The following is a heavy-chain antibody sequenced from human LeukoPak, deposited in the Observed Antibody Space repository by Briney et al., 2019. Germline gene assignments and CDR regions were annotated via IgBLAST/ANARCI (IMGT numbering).Heavy chain of an antibody. CDR2: INHSGST. Sequence: SETLSLTCAVYGGSFSGYYCSWIRQPPGQGLDWIGEINHSGSTNYNPSLKSRVTISVDTSKNQFSLKLSSVTAADTAVYYCARPGDCSSTSCSGYMDVWGKGTTVTVSS. J-gene: IGHJ6*03. CDR3: ARPGDCSSTSCSGYMDV. V-gene: IGHV4-34*01. D-gene: IGHD2-2*01. CDR1: GGSFSGYY.